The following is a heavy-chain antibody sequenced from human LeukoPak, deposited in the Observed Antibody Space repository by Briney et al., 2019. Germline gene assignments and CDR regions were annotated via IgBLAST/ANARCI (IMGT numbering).Heavy chain of an antibody. J-gene: IGHJ6*02. CDR2: ISGSGGST. Sequence: PGGSLRLSCAASGFTFSSYAMSWVRQAPGKGLEWVSAISGSGGSTYYADSVKGRFTISRDNSKNTLYLQMNSLRAEDTAVYYCRGMEVASIYYYYGMDVWGQGTTVTVSS. CDR3: RGMEVASIYYYYGMDV. CDR1: GFTFSSYA. V-gene: IGHV3-23*01. D-gene: IGHD3-3*01.